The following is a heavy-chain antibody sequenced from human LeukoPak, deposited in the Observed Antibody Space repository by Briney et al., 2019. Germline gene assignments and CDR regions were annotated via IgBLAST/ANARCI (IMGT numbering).Heavy chain of an antibody. V-gene: IGHV1-2*06. CDR1: GYTFTSYY. CDR3: ARADSTSRNHFDY. J-gene: IGHJ4*02. CDR2: INPNSGGT. Sequence: ASVKVSCKASGYTFTSYYMHWVRQAPGQGLEWMGRINPNSGGTNYAQKFQGRVTMTRDTSISTAYMELSRLRSDDTAVYYCARADSTSRNHFDYWGQGTLVTVSS. D-gene: IGHD2-2*01.